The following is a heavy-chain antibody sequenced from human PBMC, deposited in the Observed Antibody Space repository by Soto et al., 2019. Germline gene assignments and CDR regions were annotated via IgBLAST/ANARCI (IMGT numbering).Heavy chain of an antibody. CDR3: ASSVDTAMGPEPGYYFDY. CDR1: GGSISSSSYY. Sequence: QLQLQESGPGLVKPSETLSLTCTVSGGSISSSSYYWGWIRQPPGKGLEWIGSIYYSGSTYYNPSLKSRVTISVDTSKNQFSLKLSSVTAADTAVYYCASSVDTAMGPEPGYYFDYWGQGTLVTVSS. V-gene: IGHV4-39*01. J-gene: IGHJ4*02. CDR2: IYYSGST. D-gene: IGHD5-18*01.